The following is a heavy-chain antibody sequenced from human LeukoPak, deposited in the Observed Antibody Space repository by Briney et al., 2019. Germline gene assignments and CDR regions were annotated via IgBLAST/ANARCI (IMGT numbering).Heavy chain of an antibody. CDR1: GGSITSYY. D-gene: IGHD2-2*01. CDR2: ISYSGST. J-gene: IGHJ4*02. CDR3: ARASRVVPAARGYFDY. V-gene: IGHV4-59*08. Sequence: SETLSLTCTVSGGSITSYYWSWIRQPPGKGLEWIGYISYSGSTKYNPSLKSRVTISVDTSKNQFSLKLSSVTAADTAVYYCARASRVVPAARGYFDYWGQGTLVTVSS.